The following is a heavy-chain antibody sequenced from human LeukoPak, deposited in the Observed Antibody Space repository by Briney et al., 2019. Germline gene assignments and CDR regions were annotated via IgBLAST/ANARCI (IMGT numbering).Heavy chain of an antibody. Sequence: PGRSLRLSCTASGFTFGDYAMSWVRQAPGKGLEWVGFIRSKAYGGTTEYAASVKGRFTISGDDSRSIAYLQMNSLETEDTAVYYCTRAADFWTYMDVWGKGTTVTVSS. V-gene: IGHV3-49*04. J-gene: IGHJ6*03. CDR1: GFTFGDYA. D-gene: IGHD3/OR15-3a*01. CDR2: IRSKAYGGTT. CDR3: TRAADFWTYMDV.